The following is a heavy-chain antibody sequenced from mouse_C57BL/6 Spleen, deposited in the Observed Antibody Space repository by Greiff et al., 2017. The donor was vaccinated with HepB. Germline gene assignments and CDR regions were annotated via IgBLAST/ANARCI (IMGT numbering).Heavy chain of an antibody. CDR2: ISDGGSYT. CDR3: ARPHYYDGNYGAMDY. V-gene: IGHV5-4*01. CDR1: GFTFSSYA. J-gene: IGHJ4*01. D-gene: IGHD2-3*01. Sequence: EVHLVESGGGLVKPGGSLKLSCAASGFTFSSYAMSWVRQTPEKRLEWVATISDGGSYTYYPDNVKGRFTISRDNAKNNLYLQMSHLKSEDTAMYYCARPHYYDGNYGAMDYWGQGTSVTVSS.